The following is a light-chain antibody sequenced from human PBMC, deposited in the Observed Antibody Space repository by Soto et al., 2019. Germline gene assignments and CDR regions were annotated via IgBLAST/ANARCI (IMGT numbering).Light chain of an antibody. CDR2: DAS. CDR1: QSVSSNF. V-gene: IGKV3D-20*02. J-gene: IGKJ5*01. Sequence: DIVVTQSPGTLSLSPGERATLSCRASQSVSSNFLAWYQQKPGQAPRLLIYDASNRATGIPARFSGSGSGTDFTLTISSLEPEDFAVYYCQQRSNWITFGQGTRLEIK. CDR3: QQRSNWIT.